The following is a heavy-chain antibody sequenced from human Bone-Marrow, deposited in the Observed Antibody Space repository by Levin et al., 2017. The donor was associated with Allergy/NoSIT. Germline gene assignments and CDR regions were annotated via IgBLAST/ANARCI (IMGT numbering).Heavy chain of an antibody. CDR3: TKDEVWANGWPLGY. CDR1: GFAFDAYA. CDR2: ITALGDSI. J-gene: IGHJ4*02. Sequence: PGGSLRLSCAASGFAFDAYAMSWVRQAPGKGLQWVSTITALGDSIFYADSVKGRFTISRDNANSMLYLQMDSLRADDTAVYYCTKDEVWANGWPLGYWGQGTLVTVSA. V-gene: IGHV3-23*01. D-gene: IGHD2-8*01.